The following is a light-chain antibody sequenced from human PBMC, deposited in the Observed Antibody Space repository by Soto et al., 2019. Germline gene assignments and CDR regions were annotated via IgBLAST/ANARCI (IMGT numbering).Light chain of an antibody. CDR1: QSVGRA. J-gene: IGKJ4*01. CDR2: AAS. Sequence: EIVMTQSPATLSVSPGETATLSCRASQSVGRAVAWYQHKPGQAPRHLIVAASNRASGVPGRFSGGGCGTEFTLPICRRQSEDFAVYYCQQYRNRATRTFGGGTPVESK. CDR3: QQYRNRATRT. V-gene: IGKV3-15*01.